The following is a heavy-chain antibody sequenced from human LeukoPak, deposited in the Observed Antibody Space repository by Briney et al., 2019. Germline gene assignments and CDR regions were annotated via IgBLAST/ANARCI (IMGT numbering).Heavy chain of an antibody. D-gene: IGHD2-15*01. V-gene: IGHV3-33*01. CDR2: IWYDGSEK. CDR1: RFTFRNYG. Sequence: GGSLRLSCAASRFTFRNYGMHWVRQAPGKGLEWVAVIWYDGSEKNYVDSVKGRFTVSRDNSKTTVYLQMNSLRVEDTAVYYCARDRGWPAVHFDLWGQGTLVTVSS. CDR3: ARDRGWPAVHFDL. J-gene: IGHJ4*02.